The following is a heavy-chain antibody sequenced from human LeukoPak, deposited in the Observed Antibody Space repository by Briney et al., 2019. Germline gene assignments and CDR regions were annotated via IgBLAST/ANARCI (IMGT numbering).Heavy chain of an antibody. D-gene: IGHD3-16*02. J-gene: IGHJ4*02. Sequence: PSETLSLTCAVYGGSFSGYYWSWIRQPPGKGLEWIGEINHSGSTNYNPSLKSRVTISVDTSKNQFSLKLSSVTAADTAVYYCARVYDYVWGSYRSLPYYFDYWGQGTLVTVSS. CDR3: ARVYDYVWGSYRSLPYYFDY. CDR1: GGSFSGYY. CDR2: INHSGST. V-gene: IGHV4-34*01.